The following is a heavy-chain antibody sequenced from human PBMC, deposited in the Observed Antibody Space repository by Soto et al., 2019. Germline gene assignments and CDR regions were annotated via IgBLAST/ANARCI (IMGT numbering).Heavy chain of an antibody. D-gene: IGHD1-26*01. J-gene: IGHJ4*02. V-gene: IGHV4-4*02. CDR3: AKMVGATLVDY. CDR1: GASMTTRSDAW. CDR2: IYHSGST. Sequence: QVQLQESGPGLVKPSGTLSLTCTVSGASMTTRSDAWWSWVRQPPGKGLEWIGEIYHSGSTNYNPSLKTRVTMSVDKSKNQFSLRLSSVTAADTAVYYCAKMVGATLVDYWGLGTLVTVSS.